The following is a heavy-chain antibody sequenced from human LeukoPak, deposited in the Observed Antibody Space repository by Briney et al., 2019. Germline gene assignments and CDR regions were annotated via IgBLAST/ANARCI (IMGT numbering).Heavy chain of an antibody. CDR3: ARDQLEPSRWFDY. V-gene: IGHV3-74*01. CDR1: GFTFSTYW. Sequence: GGSLRLSCAASGFTFSTYWMHWVRQAPGKGLVWVSRMNNDGSIRDYADSVKGRFTISRDNAKNTLYLQMNSLRVEDTAVCYCARDQLEPSRWFDYWGQGTLVTVSS. D-gene: IGHD1-1*01. J-gene: IGHJ4*02. CDR2: MNNDGSIR.